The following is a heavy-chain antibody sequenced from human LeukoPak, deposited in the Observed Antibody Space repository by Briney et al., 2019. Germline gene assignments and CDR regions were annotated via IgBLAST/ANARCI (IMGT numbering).Heavy chain of an antibody. J-gene: IGHJ3*02. Sequence: SETLSLTCTVSGGSISSYYWSWIRQPPGKGLEWIGYIYYSGSTNYNPSLKSRVTISVDTSMNQFSLKLSSVTAADTAVYYCARDSHYDILTGYGLDAFDIWGQGTMVTVSS. D-gene: IGHD3-9*01. CDR2: IYYSGST. CDR3: ARDSHYDILTGYGLDAFDI. V-gene: IGHV4-59*01. CDR1: GGSISSYY.